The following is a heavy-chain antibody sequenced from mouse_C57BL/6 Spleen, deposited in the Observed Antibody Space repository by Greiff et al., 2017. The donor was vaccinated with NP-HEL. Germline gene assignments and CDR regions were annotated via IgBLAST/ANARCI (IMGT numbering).Heavy chain of an antibody. V-gene: IGHV1-4*01. CDR2: INPSSGYT. CDR1: GYTFTSYT. J-gene: IGHJ3*01. CDR3: ASGIYYEYDGSWFAY. D-gene: IGHD2-4*01. Sequence: QVQLQQSGAELARPGASVKMSCKASGYTFTSYTMHWVKQRPGRGLEWIGYINPSSGYTKYNQKFTDKATLTAAKSSSTAYMQLSSLTSEDSAVDYCASGIYYEYDGSWFAYWGQGTLVTVSA.